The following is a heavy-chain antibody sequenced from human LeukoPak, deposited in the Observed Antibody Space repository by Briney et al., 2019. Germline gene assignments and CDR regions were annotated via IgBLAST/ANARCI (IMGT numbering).Heavy chain of an antibody. V-gene: IGHV4-4*02. CDR1: GGSISSSNW. D-gene: IGHD2-21*01. J-gene: IGHJ4*02. CDR2: IYHSGST. Sequence: SETLSLTCAVSGGSISSSNWWSWVRPPPGKGLEWIGEIYHSGSTNYNPSLKSRVTISVDKSKNQFSLKLSSVTAADTAVYYCASIPGANYFDYWGQGTLVTVSS. CDR3: ASIPGANYFDY.